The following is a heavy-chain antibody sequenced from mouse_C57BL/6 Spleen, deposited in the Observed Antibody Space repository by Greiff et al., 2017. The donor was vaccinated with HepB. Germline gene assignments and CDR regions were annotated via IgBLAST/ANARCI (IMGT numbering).Heavy chain of an antibody. CDR2: IYPGDGDT. J-gene: IGHJ2*01. CDR1: GYAFSSYW. V-gene: IGHV1-80*01. CDR3: ARSIYYGNYEFDY. D-gene: IGHD2-1*01. Sequence: QVQLQQSGAELVKPGASVKISCKASGYAFSSYWMNWVKQRPGKGLEWIGQIYPGDGDTNYNGKFKGKATLTADKSSSTAYMQLSSLTSEDSAVYFWARSIYYGNYEFDYWGQGTTLTVSS.